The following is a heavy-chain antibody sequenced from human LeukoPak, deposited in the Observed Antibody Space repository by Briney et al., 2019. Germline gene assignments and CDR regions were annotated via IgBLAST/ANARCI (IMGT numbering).Heavy chain of an antibody. CDR3: ANPLWQQPEHNWFEP. Sequence: GGSLRLSCAASGFTFSSYALSWVRQAPGKGLEWVSAISGSGGSTYYADSVKGRFTISRDNSKNTLYLQMNSLRAEDTAVYYCANPLWQQPEHNWFEPWGQGTLVTVSS. D-gene: IGHD6-13*01. CDR2: ISGSGGST. J-gene: IGHJ5*02. CDR1: GFTFSSYA. V-gene: IGHV3-23*01.